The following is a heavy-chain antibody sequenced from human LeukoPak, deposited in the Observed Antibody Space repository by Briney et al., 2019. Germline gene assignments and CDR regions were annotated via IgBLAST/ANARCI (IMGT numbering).Heavy chain of an antibody. J-gene: IGHJ6*02. V-gene: IGHV4-39*01. CDR1: GGSISSSSYY. Sequence: PSETLSLTCTVSGGSISSSSYYWGWLRQPPGKGLEWIGSIYYSGSTYYNPSLKSRVTISVDTSKNQFSLKLSSVTAADTAVYYCARHNYYYGMDVWGQGTTVTVSS. CDR3: ARHNYYYGMDV. CDR2: IYYSGST.